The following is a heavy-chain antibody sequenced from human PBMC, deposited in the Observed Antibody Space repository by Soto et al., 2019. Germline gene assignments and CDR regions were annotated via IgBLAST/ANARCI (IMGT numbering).Heavy chain of an antibody. V-gene: IGHV3-9*01. D-gene: IGHD5-18*01. CDR3: VRSKGGYSYGTPFDY. J-gene: IGHJ4*02. CDR2: ISWNSGNI. Sequence: EVQLEESGGALVQPGRSLRLSCAASGFTFDDYAMHWVRQVLGKGLEWVSSISWNSGNIGYADSVKGRFTTSRDNAKNSLCLQMNSLRPEDTALYYCVRSKGGYSYGTPFDYWGQGTLVTVSS. CDR1: GFTFDDYA.